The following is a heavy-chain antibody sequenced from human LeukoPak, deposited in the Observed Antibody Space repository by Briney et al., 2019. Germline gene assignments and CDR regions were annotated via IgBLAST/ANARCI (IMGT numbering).Heavy chain of an antibody. Sequence: PSETLSLTFSVSGGSISSGRYYWSWIRQPAGKGLEWIGRIYTSGSTNYNPSLKSRVTISVDTSKNQFSLKLSSVTAADTAVYYCAREGDIVVVPGTYEDAFDIWGQGTMVTVS. CDR2: IYTSGST. J-gene: IGHJ3*02. V-gene: IGHV4-61*02. D-gene: IGHD2-2*01. CDR3: AREGDIVVVPGTYEDAFDI. CDR1: GGSISSGRYY.